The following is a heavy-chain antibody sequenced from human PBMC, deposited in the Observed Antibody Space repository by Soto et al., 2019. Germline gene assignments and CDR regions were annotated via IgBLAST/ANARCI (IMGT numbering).Heavy chain of an antibody. D-gene: IGHD2-2*01. V-gene: IGHV1-69*13. Sequence: SVKVSCKASGGTFSSYAISWVRQAPGQGLEWMGGIIPIFGTANYAQKFQGRVTITAXXXXSXXXMXLXSLRSEXTAVYYCARDSGDIVVVPAAPLYYYYGMDVWGQ. J-gene: IGHJ6*02. CDR3: ARDSGDIVVVPAAPLYYYYGMDV. CDR1: GGTFSSYA. CDR2: IIPIFGTA.